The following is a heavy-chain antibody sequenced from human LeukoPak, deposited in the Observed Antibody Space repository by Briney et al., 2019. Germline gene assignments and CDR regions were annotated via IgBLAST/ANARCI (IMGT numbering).Heavy chain of an antibody. J-gene: IGHJ4*02. Sequence: SGRSLRLSCAASGFTFSNYAMTWVRQAPGKGLEWVSSITTSSSYIYYADSVKGRFTISRDNAKNSLYLQMNSLRAEDTAVYYCARDLGGYSYGSHFDYWGQGTLVTVSS. V-gene: IGHV3-21*01. CDR3: ARDLGGYSYGSHFDY. CDR2: ITTSSSYI. CDR1: GFTFSNYA. D-gene: IGHD5-18*01.